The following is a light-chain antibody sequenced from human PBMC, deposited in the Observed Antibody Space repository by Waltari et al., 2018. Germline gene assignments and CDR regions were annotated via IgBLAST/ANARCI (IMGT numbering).Light chain of an antibody. Sequence: QSALTQPASVSGSPGQSITISCTGTSSAVGSYNLVSWYHQHPGKAPKLMIYEVNKRPSGVSNRFSGSKSGNTASLTISGLQAEDEADYYCCSYAGSYTLLFGGGTKLTVL. CDR1: SSAVGSYNL. CDR3: CSYAGSYTLL. CDR2: EVN. J-gene: IGLJ2*01. V-gene: IGLV2-23*02.